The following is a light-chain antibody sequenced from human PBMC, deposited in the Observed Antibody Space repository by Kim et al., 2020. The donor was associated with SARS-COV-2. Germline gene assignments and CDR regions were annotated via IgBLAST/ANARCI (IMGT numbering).Light chain of an antibody. CDR1: QSVLNSSNGMNS. CDR3: QHYRGTPYS. Sequence: RATISCKSSQSVLNSSNGMNSLAWYQHKPGQPPKLLIYWASTRESGVPDRFSGGGSGTDFTLTISSLQAEDVAVYYCQHYRGTPYSFGQGTKLEI. J-gene: IGKJ2*03. CDR2: WAS. V-gene: IGKV4-1*01.